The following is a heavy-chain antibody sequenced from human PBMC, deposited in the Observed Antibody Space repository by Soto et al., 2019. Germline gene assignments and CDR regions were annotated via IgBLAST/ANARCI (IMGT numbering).Heavy chain of an antibody. Sequence: GESLKISCKGSGYSFTSYWIGWVRQMPGKGLEWMGIIYPGDSDTRYSPSFQGQVTISADKSISTACLQWSSLKASDTAMYYCPTRDRSGASCYSCAFDYCGQGTLATVSS. CDR1: GYSFTSYW. CDR3: PTRDRSGASCYSCAFDY. J-gene: IGHJ4*02. D-gene: IGHD2-15*01. CDR2: IYPGDSDT. V-gene: IGHV5-51*01.